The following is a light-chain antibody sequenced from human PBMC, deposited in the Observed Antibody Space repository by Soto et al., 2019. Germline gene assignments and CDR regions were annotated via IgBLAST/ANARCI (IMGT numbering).Light chain of an antibody. V-gene: IGLV1-40*01. CDR3: QSYDSSLSAGV. Sequence: QSVLTQPPSVSGAPGQRVTISCTGSSSNIGAGYDVHWYQQLPGTAPKLLIYGNSNRPSGVPDRVSGSKSGTSASLAITGLQAEDEADYYCQSYDSSLSAGVFGGGTKLTVL. CDR2: GNS. CDR1: SSNIGAGYD. J-gene: IGLJ2*01.